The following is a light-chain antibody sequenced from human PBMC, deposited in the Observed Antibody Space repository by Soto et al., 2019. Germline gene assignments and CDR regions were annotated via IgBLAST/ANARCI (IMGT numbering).Light chain of an antibody. V-gene: IGLV2-11*01. CDR1: SIDVSGYNY. CDR3: CSYAGSYRVV. Sequence: QSALTQPRSVSGSPGQSVTISCTGTSIDVSGYNYVSGYQQHPGKATKLMIYDVSKRPSGVPDRFSGSKSGNTASLTISGLQAEDDADYYCCSYAGSYRVVFGGGTKQNVL. J-gene: IGLJ2*01. CDR2: DVS.